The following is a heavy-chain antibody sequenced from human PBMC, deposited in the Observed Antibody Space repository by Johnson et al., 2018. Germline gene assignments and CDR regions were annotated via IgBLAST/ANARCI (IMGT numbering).Heavy chain of an antibody. CDR2: IDTAGDT. CDR3: ARSYASGNYARYYGVDV. Sequence: VQLVQSGGGLVQPGGSLRLSCAASGFTFSSYDMHWVRQATGKGLECVSTIDTAGDTYSPDSVKGRVTISRDNPNNSVYLQMNSLRAEDTAVYYCARSYASGNYARYYGVDVWGQGTTVTVSS. D-gene: IGHD3-10*01. J-gene: IGHJ6*02. CDR1: GFTFSSYD. V-gene: IGHV3-13*01.